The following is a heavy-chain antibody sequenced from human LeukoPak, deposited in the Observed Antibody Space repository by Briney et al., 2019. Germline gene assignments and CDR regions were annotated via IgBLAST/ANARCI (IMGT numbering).Heavy chain of an antibody. D-gene: IGHD3-16*01. J-gene: IGHJ4*02. CDR3: AKPGGLPDY. Sequence: GGSLRLSCAASGFTFSSYAMSWLRQAPGKGLEGFSAISGSGGSTYYADSVKGRFTISRDNSKNTLYLQMHSLRAENTAVYYCAKPGGLPDYWGQGILVTVSS. CDR2: ISGSGGST. V-gene: IGHV3-23*01. CDR1: GFTFSSYA.